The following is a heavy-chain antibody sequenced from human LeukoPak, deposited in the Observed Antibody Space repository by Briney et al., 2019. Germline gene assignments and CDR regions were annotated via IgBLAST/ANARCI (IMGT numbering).Heavy chain of an antibody. Sequence: SETLSLTCAVYGGSFSAYYWTWIRQTPGKGMEWIDVIDYSGYTNYSPSLKSRVSISVDTSKNQFTLILNSVTAADTAVYYCARGHYYDNSGYYLNWFDPWSQGTLVTVSS. D-gene: IGHD3-22*01. CDR2: IDYSGYT. CDR3: ARGHYYDNSGYYLNWFDP. J-gene: IGHJ5*02. V-gene: IGHV4-34*01. CDR1: GGSFSAYY.